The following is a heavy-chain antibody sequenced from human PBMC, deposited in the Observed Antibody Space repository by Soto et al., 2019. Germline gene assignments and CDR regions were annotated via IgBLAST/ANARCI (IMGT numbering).Heavy chain of an antibody. CDR3: ARGALRYTFDY. J-gene: IGHJ4*02. D-gene: IGHD3-9*01. CDR2: IYYTGST. CDR1: GGSISHYY. Sequence: TLSLTCTVSGGSISHYYWSWIRQPPGKGLEWIGYIYYTGSTSYNPSLKSRVTISVGTSKNHFSLKLTSVTAADTAVYYCARGALRYTFDYWGQGTLVTVSS. V-gene: IGHV4-59*01.